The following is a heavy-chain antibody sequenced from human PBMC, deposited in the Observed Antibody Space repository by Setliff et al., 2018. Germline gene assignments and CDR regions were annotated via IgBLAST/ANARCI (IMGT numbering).Heavy chain of an antibody. CDR2: LHRVGTF. V-gene: IGHV4-39*07. Sequence: SETLSLTCTVSGASLNSGTYYWAWIRRLPGRGLEWIGSLHRVGTFFYNPSLVSRATLSLDTSRNQFSLRLSSVTAADAAVYFCARESATIGEFPLYYFDKWGQGIPVTVSS. CDR3: ARESATIGEFPLYYFDK. CDR1: GASLNSGTYY. D-gene: IGHD3-10*01. J-gene: IGHJ4*02.